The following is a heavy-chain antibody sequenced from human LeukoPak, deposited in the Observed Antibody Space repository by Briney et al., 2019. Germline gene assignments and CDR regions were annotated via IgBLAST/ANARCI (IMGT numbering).Heavy chain of an antibody. Sequence: EPSQTLSLTCAVSGGSISSGGYSWSWIRQPPGKGLEWIGYIYHSGSTYYNPSLKSRVTISVDRSKNQFSLKLRSVTAADTAVYYCARESTNWFDPWGQGTLVTVSS. CDR2: IYHSGST. CDR3: ARESTNWFDP. J-gene: IGHJ5*02. CDR1: GGSISSGGYS. V-gene: IGHV4-30-2*01.